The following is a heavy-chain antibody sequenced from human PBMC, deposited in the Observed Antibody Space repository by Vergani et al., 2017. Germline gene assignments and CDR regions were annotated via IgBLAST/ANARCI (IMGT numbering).Heavy chain of an antibody. V-gene: IGHV3-21*01. CDR1: GFTFSSYS. CDR2: ISSSSSYI. CDR3: ARDRIAAAGTGGLDY. J-gene: IGHJ4*02. Sequence: EVQLVESGGGLVKPGGSLRLSCAASGFTFSSYSMNWVRQAPGKGLEWVSSISSSSSYIYYADSVKGRFTISRDNAKNSLYLQMNSLRAEDTAVYYCARDRIAAAGTGGLDYWGQGTLVTVSS. D-gene: IGHD6-13*01.